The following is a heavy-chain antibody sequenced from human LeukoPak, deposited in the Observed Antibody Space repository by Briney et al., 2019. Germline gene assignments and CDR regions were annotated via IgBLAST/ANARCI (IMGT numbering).Heavy chain of an antibody. Sequence: GGSLRLSCAASGFTFSSNNMNWVRQAPGKGLEWVSSISSSSTYIYYADSVKGRFTISRDNAKNSLYLQMNSLRAEDTAVYCCARVGDNWFDPWGQGTQVTVSS. J-gene: IGHJ5*02. CDR3: ARVGDNWFDP. CDR1: GFTFSSNN. D-gene: IGHD3-3*01. CDR2: ISSSSTYI. V-gene: IGHV3-21*06.